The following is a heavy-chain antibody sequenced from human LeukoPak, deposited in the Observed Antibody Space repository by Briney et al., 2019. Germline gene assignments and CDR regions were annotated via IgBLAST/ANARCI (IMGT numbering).Heavy chain of an antibody. CDR2: IYYSGST. CDR3: ARDIRGWYYFDY. Sequence: SETLSLTCTVSGGSISSYYWSWIRQPPGRGLEWIGYIYYSGSTNYNPSLKSRVTISVDTSKNQFSLKLSSVTAADTAVYYCARDIRGWYYFDYWGQGTLVTVSS. D-gene: IGHD6-19*01. V-gene: IGHV4-59*12. CDR1: GGSISSYY. J-gene: IGHJ4*02.